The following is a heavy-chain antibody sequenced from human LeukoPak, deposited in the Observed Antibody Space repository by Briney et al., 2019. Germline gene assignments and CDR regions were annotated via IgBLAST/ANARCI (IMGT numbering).Heavy chain of an antibody. CDR3: ARSLRDAFDI. V-gene: IGHV3-21*06. CDR2: LSGTGRYI. Sequence: SGGSLRLSRAASGFTFSSYTMNWVRQAPEKGLEWVSSLSGTGRYIYYADLMKGRFTISRDNAKNSLYLQMNSLRAEDTAVYYCARSLRDAFDIWGQGTMVTVSS. J-gene: IGHJ3*02. CDR1: GFTFSSYT.